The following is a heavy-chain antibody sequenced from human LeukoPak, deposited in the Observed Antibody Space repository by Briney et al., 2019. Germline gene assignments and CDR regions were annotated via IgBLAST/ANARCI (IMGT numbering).Heavy chain of an antibody. D-gene: IGHD3-3*01. Sequence: ASVKVSCTGSGYTFTSYDINWVRQATGQGVEWMGWMNPNRGNTGYAQKFQGRVTMTRNTSISTDYMELSSLRSEDTAVYYCARGPRIAIFGVVIRRDYYYYGMDVWGQGTTVTVSS. CDR1: GYTFTSYD. J-gene: IGHJ6*02. CDR3: ARGPRIAIFGVVIRRDYYYYGMDV. CDR2: MNPNRGNT. V-gene: IGHV1-8*01.